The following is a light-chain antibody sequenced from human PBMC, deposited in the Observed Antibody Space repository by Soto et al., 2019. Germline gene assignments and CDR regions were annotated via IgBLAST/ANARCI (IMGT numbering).Light chain of an antibody. CDR3: AAWDGSLNAYV. V-gene: IGLV1-44*01. Sequence: QSVLTQPPSASGTPGQRVTISCSGSSSNIGSNAVNWYQQFPGTSPKLLIYTDNQRPSGVPDRFSVSKSGTSASLAISGLQPEDEADYFCAAWDGSLNAYVFGTGTKVTVL. J-gene: IGLJ1*01. CDR1: SSNIGSNA. CDR2: TDN.